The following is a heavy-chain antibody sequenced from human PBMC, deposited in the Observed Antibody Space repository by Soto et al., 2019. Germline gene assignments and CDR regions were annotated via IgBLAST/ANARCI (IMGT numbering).Heavy chain of an antibody. J-gene: IGHJ6*02. D-gene: IGHD3-10*01. CDR1: GFTFTSSA. CDR3: AADLYGSGSYPPYGMDV. Sequence: QMQLVQSGPEVKKPGTSVKVSCKASGFTFTSSAVQWVRQARGQRLEWIGWIVVGSGNTNYAQKFQERVTITRDMATSTAYMELSSLRSEATAVYYCAADLYGSGSYPPYGMDVWGQGTTVTVSS. V-gene: IGHV1-58*01. CDR2: IVVGSGNT.